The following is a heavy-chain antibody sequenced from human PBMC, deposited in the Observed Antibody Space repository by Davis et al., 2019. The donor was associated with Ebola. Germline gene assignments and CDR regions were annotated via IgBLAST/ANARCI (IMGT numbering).Heavy chain of an antibody. V-gene: IGHV3-73*01. Sequence: GGSLRLSCVFSGFAFSGPAMHWVRQAPGKGLEWVGRIRTSPNNYATTYAASVGGRFTISRDDSKDTTYLQMNSLKTEDTAIYYCTRPVESNWFDPWGPGTQVTVSS. J-gene: IGHJ5*02. CDR2: IRTSPNNYAT. CDR3: TRPVESNWFDP. CDR1: GFAFSGPA.